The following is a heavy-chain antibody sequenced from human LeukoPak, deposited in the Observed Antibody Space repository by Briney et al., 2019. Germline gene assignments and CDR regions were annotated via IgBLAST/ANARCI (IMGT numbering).Heavy chain of an antibody. CDR3: ARGYSSGWYQGDQYYHYMDV. J-gene: IGHJ6*03. D-gene: IGHD6-19*01. CDR2: INPSGGST. V-gene: IGHV1-46*01. CDR1: GYTFTRYY. Sequence: ASVKVSCTAPGYTFTRYYMHWVRQAPGQGLEWMGIINPSGGSTNYAQKFQGRVTMTRDTSTTTVYMELSSLRSEDTAVYYCARGYSSGWYQGDQYYHYMDVWGKGTTVTVSS.